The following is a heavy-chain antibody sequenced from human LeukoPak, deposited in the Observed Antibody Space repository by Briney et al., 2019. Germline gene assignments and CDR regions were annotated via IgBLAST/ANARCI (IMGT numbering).Heavy chain of an antibody. V-gene: IGHV4-61*02. J-gene: IGHJ3*02. CDR1: GNSISSGDYY. CDR3: ARGPRSTYYYDSSGYQYAFDI. Sequence: SETLSLTCTVSGNSISSGDYYWSWIRQPAGKGLEWIGRIYTSGSTNYNPSLKSRVTISVDTSKNQFSLKLSSVTAADTAVYYCARGPRSTYYYDSSGYQYAFDIWGQGTMVTVSS. CDR2: IYTSGST. D-gene: IGHD3-22*01.